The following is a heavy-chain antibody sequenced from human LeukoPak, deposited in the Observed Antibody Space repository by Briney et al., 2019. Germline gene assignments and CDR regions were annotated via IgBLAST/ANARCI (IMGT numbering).Heavy chain of an antibody. CDR3: ARDLMGIAYRGAFYY. D-gene: IGHD6-13*01. CDR1: GFTFDDYA. CDR2: ISWDGGST. Sequence: PGGSLRLSCAASGFTFDDYAMHWVRQAPGKGLEWVSLISWDGGSTYYAGSVKGRFTISRDNSKNSLYLQMNSLRPEDTALYYCARDLMGIAYRGAFYYWGQGTLVTVSS. V-gene: IGHV3-43D*03. J-gene: IGHJ4*02.